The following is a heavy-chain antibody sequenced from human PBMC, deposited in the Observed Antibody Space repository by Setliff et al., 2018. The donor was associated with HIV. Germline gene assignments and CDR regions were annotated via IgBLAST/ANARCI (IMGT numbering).Heavy chain of an antibody. CDR3: ARDGGGPGDYYYYYMDV. Sequence: ASVKVSCKASGYTFTSYDISWVRQATGQGLEWMGWMNPNSGNTGYAQKFQGRLAMTRNTSISTAYMEVSSLRSEDTAVYYCARDGGGPGDYYYYYMDVWAKGTTVTVSS. CDR1: GYTFTSYD. J-gene: IGHJ6*03. D-gene: IGHD3-16*01. V-gene: IGHV1-8*02. CDR2: MNPNSGNT.